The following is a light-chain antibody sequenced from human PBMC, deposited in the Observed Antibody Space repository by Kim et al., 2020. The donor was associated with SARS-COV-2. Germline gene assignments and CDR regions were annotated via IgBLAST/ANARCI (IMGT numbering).Light chain of an antibody. V-gene: IGKV3-15*01. CDR3: QQYNDRVS. CDR2: GAS. CDR1: QSVSSN. J-gene: IGKJ4*01. Sequence: EVVMTQSPATLSVSPGDRATLSCRASQSVSSNLAWYQQKPGQAPTLLIYGASTRATGTPPRFSGSGSGTEFTLTINYLQSGDFAVYYCQQYNDRVSFGGGTKVDIK.